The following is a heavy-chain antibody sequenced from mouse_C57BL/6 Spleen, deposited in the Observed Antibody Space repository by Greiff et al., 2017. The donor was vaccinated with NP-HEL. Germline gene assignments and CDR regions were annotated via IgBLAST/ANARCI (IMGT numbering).Heavy chain of an antibody. CDR1: GYTFTDYY. V-gene: IGHV1-26*01. CDR2: INPNNGGT. J-gene: IGHJ2*01. Sequence: EVQLQQSGPELVQPGASVKISCKASGYTFTDYYMNWVKQSHGKSLEWIGDINPNNGGTSSNQKLKGKATLTVDNSSSTAYMELRSLTSEDSAVDYCATTTVVAAFYYWGHGPTLTVSS. D-gene: IGHD1-1*01. CDR3: ATTTVVAAFYY.